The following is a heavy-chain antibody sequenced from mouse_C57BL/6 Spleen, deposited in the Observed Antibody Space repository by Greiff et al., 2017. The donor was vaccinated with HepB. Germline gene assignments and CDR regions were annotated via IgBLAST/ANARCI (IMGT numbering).Heavy chain of an antibody. CDR1: GYTFTSYW. CDR3: ARSLYYGNYNYFDY. D-gene: IGHD2-1*01. V-gene: IGHV1-52*01. CDR2: IDPSDSET. J-gene: IGHJ2*01. Sequence: QVQLQQPGAELVRPGSSVKLSCKASGYTFTSYWMHWVKQRPIQGLEWIGNIDPSDSETHYNQKFKDKATLTVDKSSSTAYMQLSSLTSEDSAVYYCARSLYYGNYNYFDYWGQGTTLTVSS.